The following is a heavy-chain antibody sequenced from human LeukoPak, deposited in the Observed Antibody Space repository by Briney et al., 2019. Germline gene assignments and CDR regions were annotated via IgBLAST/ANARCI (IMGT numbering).Heavy chain of an antibody. Sequence: SQTLSLTCTVSGGSISSGSYYWSWIRQPAGKGLEWIGRIYTSGSTNYNPSLKSQVTISVDTSKNQFSLKLSSVTAADTAVYYCARGCSSTSCPDYWGQGTLVTVSS. D-gene: IGHD2-2*01. V-gene: IGHV4-61*02. CDR1: GGSISSGSYY. CDR2: IYTSGST. J-gene: IGHJ4*02. CDR3: ARGCSSTSCPDY.